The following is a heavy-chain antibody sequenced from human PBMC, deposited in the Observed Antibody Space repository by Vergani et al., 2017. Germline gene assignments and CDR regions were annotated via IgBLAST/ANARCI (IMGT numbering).Heavy chain of an antibody. Sequence: QVQLVQSGAEVKKPGASVKVSCKVSGYTLTELSMHWVRQAPGKGLEWMGGFDPEDGETIYAQKFQGRVTMTEDTSTDTAYMELGSLRSEDTAVYYCATAQSRVDTAMVIMAFDIWGQGTMVTVSS. D-gene: IGHD5-18*01. CDR1: GYTLTELS. CDR2: FDPEDGET. CDR3: ATAQSRVDTAMVIMAFDI. J-gene: IGHJ3*02. V-gene: IGHV1-24*01.